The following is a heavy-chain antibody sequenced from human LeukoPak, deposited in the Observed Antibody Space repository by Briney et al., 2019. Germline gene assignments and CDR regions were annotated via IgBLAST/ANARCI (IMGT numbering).Heavy chain of an antibody. V-gene: IGHV3-15*07. J-gene: IGHJ4*02. Sequence: GGSLRLSCSASGLTVTNAWMNWVRQAPGEGLDWVGRIASKTDGGATDYAAPVKGRFTISRDDSKNTLDLQMNSLKTEDTAVYYCTTGIRGDWGQGTLVTVSS. CDR1: GLTVTNAW. D-gene: IGHD3-10*01. CDR2: IASKTDGGAT. CDR3: TTGIRGD.